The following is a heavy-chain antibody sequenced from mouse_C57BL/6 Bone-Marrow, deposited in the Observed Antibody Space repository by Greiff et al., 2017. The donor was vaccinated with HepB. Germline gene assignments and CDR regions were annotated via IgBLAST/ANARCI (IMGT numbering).Heavy chain of an antibody. Sequence: QVQLKQPGAELVKPGASVKLSCKASGYTFTSYWMHWVKQRPGRGLEWIGRIDPSSGGTKYNEKFKSKATLTVDKPSSTAYMQLSSLTSEDSAVYYCATAAYYSNYEYFDVWGTGTTVTVSS. CDR3: ATAAYYSNYEYFDV. CDR1: GYTFTSYW. D-gene: IGHD2-5*01. CDR2: IDPSSGGT. V-gene: IGHV1-72*01. J-gene: IGHJ1*03.